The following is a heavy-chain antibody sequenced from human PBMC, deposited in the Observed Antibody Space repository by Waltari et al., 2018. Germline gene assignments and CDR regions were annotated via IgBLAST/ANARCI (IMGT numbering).Heavy chain of an antibody. Sequence: QVQLVQSGAEVKKPGSSVKVSCKASGGTFSSYAISWVRQAPGQGLGWMGGIIPSFGTANYAQKFQGRVTISADESTSTAYMVLSSLRSEDTAVYYGATPDDYGDNLWGQGTLVTVSS. J-gene: IGHJ4*01. CDR1: GGTFSSYA. CDR3: ATPDDYGDNL. D-gene: IGHD4-17*01. CDR2: IIPSFGTA. V-gene: IGHV1-69*01.